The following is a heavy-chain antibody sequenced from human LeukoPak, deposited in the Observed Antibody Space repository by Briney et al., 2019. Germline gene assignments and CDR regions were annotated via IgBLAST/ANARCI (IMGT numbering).Heavy chain of an antibody. Sequence: PSQTLSLTCAVSGGSISSGGYSWSWLRQPPGKGLEWIGYIYHSGSTYYNPSLKSRVTISVDRSKNQFSLKLSSVTAADTAVYYCARVVRDYFDYWGQGTLVTVSS. CDR1: GGSISSGGYS. J-gene: IGHJ4*02. V-gene: IGHV4-30-2*01. CDR2: IYHSGST. CDR3: ARVVRDYFDY. D-gene: IGHD3-10*01.